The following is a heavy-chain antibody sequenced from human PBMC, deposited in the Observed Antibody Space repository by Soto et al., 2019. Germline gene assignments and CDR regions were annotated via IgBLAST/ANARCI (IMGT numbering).Heavy chain of an antibody. CDR1: GFTFRTDA. D-gene: IGHD3-10*01. V-gene: IGHV3-23*01. Sequence: GGSLRLSCAASGFTFRTDAMNWVRQAPGKGLEWISAISGRGRCTHYADSVRGRFTISRDNSQNQLYLQMNNLRGDDTAMYYCAKIPTGSGSSKFDYWGQGIQVTVSS. J-gene: IGHJ4*02. CDR2: ISGRGRCT. CDR3: AKIPTGSGSSKFDY.